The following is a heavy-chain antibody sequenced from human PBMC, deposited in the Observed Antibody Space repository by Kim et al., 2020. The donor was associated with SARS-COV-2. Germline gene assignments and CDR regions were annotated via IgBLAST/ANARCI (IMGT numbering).Heavy chain of an antibody. CDR3: ATACIRTDSIGTGPYYYYYYGMDV. V-gene: IGHV1-24*01. CDR2: FDPEDGET. Sequence: ASVKVSCKVSGYTLTELSMHWVRQAPGKGLEWMGGFDPEDGETIYAQKFQGRVTMTEDTSTDTAYMELSSLRSEDTAVYYCATACIRTDSIGTGPYYYYYYGMDVWGQGTTVTVSS. J-gene: IGHJ6*02. CDR1: GYTLTELS. D-gene: IGHD1-1*01.